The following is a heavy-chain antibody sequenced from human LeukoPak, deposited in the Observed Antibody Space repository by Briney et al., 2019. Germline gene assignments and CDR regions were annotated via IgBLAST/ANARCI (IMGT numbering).Heavy chain of an antibody. D-gene: IGHD5-12*01. CDR3: ARVSGYDWESFYDY. J-gene: IGHJ4*02. CDR1: GGSISSYY. CDR2: IYYSGST. Sequence: SETLSLTCTVSGGSISSYYWSWIRQPPGKGLEWIGYIYYSGSTNYNPSLKSRVTISVDTSKNQFSLNLNPVTAADTAMYYCARVSGYDWESFYDYWGQGSLVTVSS. V-gene: IGHV4-59*01.